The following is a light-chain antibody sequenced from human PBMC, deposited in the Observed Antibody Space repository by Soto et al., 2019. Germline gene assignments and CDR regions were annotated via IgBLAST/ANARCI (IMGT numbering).Light chain of an antibody. CDR2: DVT. CDR3: GSYRSTTAV. V-gene: IGLV2-14*01. J-gene: IGLJ1*01. CDR1: SSDVGGYNY. Sequence: QSALTQPASVSGSPGQSITISCTGTSSDVGGYNYVSWYQQHPGKAPKLMIYDVTNRPSGVFNRFSGSKSGNTASLTISGLQSEDEADYYGGSYRSTTAVFGTGTKLTVL.